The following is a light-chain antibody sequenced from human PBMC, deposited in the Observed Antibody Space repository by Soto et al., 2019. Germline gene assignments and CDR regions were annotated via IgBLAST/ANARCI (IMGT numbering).Light chain of an antibody. CDR3: QQSYSTPFT. V-gene: IGKV1-39*01. J-gene: IGKJ3*01. CDR2: AAS. Sequence: DIQMTQSPSSLSASVGDRVTITCRASQSISSYLNWYQQKPGKAPNLLIYAASSLLSGVPSRFSGSGSGTDFALTIRSLQPEDFATYYCQQSYSTPFTFGPGTKVDIK. CDR1: QSISSY.